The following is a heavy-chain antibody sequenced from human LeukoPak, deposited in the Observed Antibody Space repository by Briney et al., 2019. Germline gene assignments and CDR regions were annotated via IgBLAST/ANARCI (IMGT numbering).Heavy chain of an antibody. CDR2: ISSSSSTI. V-gene: IGHV3-48*01. D-gene: IGHD6-19*01. Sequence: GGSLRLSCAASGFTFSSYAMSWVRQAPGKGLEWVSYISSSSSTIYYADSVRGRFTISRDNAKNSLYLQMNSLRAEDTAVYYCARLSSGWYGPTACDYWGQGTLVTVSS. CDR3: ARLSSGWYGPTACDY. J-gene: IGHJ4*02. CDR1: GFTFSSYA.